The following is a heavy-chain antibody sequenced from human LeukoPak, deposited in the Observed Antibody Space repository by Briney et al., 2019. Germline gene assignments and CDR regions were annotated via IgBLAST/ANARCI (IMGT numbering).Heavy chain of an antibody. D-gene: IGHD3-10*01. Sequence: PGGSLRLFCAASGFTFSSYSMSWVRQAPGKGLEWVAAISGSGGTTYYADSVKGRFTISRDNSKNTLYLQMNSLRAEDTAVYYCAKVSTMVRGVFDYWGQGTLVTVSS. V-gene: IGHV3-23*01. J-gene: IGHJ4*02. CDR2: ISGSGGTT. CDR3: AKVSTMVRGVFDY. CDR1: GFTFSSYS.